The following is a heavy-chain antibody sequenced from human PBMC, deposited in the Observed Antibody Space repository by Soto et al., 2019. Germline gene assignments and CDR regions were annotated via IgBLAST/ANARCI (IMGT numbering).Heavy chain of an antibody. V-gene: IGHV3-30*18. Sequence: VQLVESGGGVVQPGRSLRLSCAASGFTFSDYAMHWVRQAPGKGLEWVAVVSHDGRNTHYADSVKGRFTISRDSSKNTVFLEMTSLRAEDKAVCSCAKGGRQGRVRSDFNYWGQGALVTVSS. CDR1: GFTFSDYA. CDR3: AKGGRQGRVRSDFNY. D-gene: IGHD3-16*01. CDR2: VSHDGRNT. J-gene: IGHJ4*02.